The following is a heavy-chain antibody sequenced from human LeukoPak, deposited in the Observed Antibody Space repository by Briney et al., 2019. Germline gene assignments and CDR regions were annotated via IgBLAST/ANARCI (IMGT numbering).Heavy chain of an antibody. CDR1: GFTFSSYG. Sequence: GGSLRLSCAASGFTFSSYGMHWVRQAPGKGLEWVAVISYDGSNKYYADSVKGRSTISRDNSKNTLYLHMNSLRAEDTAVYFCAKGPHQYYFDYWGQGTLVTVSS. J-gene: IGHJ4*02. CDR2: ISYDGSNK. CDR3: AKGPHQYYFDY. V-gene: IGHV3-30*18. D-gene: IGHD2-2*01.